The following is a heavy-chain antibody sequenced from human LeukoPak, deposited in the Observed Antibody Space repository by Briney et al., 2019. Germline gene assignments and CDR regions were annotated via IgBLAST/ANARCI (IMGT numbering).Heavy chain of an antibody. J-gene: IGHJ4*02. V-gene: IGHV3-23*01. CDR1: GFTFNTYA. CDR2: ISGSGDST. Sequence: GGSLRLSCAASGFTFNTYAMSWVRQAPGKGLEWVSAISGSGDSTYYADSVKGRFTISRDNSKNTLYLQMNSLRAEDTAVYYCATDAYYYGSGSSLRYWGQGTLVTVSS. CDR3: ATDAYYYGSGSSLRY. D-gene: IGHD3-10*01.